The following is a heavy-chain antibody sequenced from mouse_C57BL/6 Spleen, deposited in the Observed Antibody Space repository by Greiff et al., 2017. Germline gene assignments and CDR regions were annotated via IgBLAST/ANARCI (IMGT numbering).Heavy chain of an antibody. CDR1: GYTFTSYW. J-gene: IGHJ3*01. CDR2: IYPSDSET. V-gene: IGHV1-61*01. D-gene: IGHD1-1*01. Sequence: VQLQQPGAELVRPGSSVKLSCKASGYTFTSYWMDWVKQRPGQGLEWIGNIYPSDSETHYNQKFKDKATLTVDKSSSTAYMQLSSLTSEDSAVYYCARVHYGLAYWGQGTLVTVSA. CDR3: ARVHYGLAY.